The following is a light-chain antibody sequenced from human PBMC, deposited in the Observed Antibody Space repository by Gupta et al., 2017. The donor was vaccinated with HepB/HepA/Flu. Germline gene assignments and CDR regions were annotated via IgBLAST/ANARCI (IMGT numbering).Light chain of an antibody. V-gene: IGLV2-11*01. CDR3: CSYAGSYTLV. J-gene: IGLJ2*01. Sequence: QSDLTQLRSVSGSPGQSVTISCTGTSSDVGGYNYVSWYQQHPGKAPKLMIYDVSKRPSGVPDRFSGSKSGNTASLTISGLQAEDEADYYCCSYAGSYTLVFGGGTKLTVL. CDR2: DVS. CDR1: SSDVGGYNY.